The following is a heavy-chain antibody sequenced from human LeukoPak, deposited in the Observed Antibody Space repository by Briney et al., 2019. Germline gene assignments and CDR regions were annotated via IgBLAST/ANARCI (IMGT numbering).Heavy chain of an antibody. V-gene: IGHV4-39*07. CDR1: YGSISDISYY. Sequence: SETLSLTCTVSYGSISDISYYWGWIRQPPGKGLEWIGSIYYSGSTYYNPSLKSRVTISVDTSKNQFSLKLSSVTAADTAVYYCARYLDYGGNSRVFQHWGQGTLVTVSS. CDR2: IYYSGST. J-gene: IGHJ1*01. CDR3: ARYLDYGGNSRVFQH. D-gene: IGHD4-23*01.